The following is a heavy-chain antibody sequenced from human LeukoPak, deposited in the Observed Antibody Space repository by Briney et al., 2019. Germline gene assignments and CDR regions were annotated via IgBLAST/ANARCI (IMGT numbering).Heavy chain of an antibody. CDR1: GGSISSSSYY. D-gene: IGHD6-6*01. V-gene: IGHV4-39*07. J-gene: IGHJ4*02. CDR2: IYYSGST. Sequence: SETLSLTCTVSGGSISSSSYYWGWIRQPPGKGLEWIGSIYYSGSTYYNPSLKSRVTISVDTSKNQFSLKLSSVTAADTAVYYCARDQYSSSSGAVDYWGQGTLVTVSS. CDR3: ARDQYSSSSGAVDY.